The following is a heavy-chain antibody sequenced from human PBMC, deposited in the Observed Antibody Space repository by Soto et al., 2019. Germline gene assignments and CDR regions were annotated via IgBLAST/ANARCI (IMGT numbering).Heavy chain of an antibody. CDR1: GVTFSSYA. CDR2: ISRGGST. J-gene: IGHJ6*02. CDR3: AKDVGSGSFKGYYYGMDV. Sequence: EVQLLESGGGLGQSGGSLRLSCAVSGVTFSSYAMNWVRQAPGKGLEWVSSISRGGSTYHAESVKGRFTISRDNSKNTLYLQMNSLRAEDTAVYYCAKDVGSGSFKGYYYGMDVWGQGNTVTVSS. D-gene: IGHD6-19*01. V-gene: IGHV3-23*01.